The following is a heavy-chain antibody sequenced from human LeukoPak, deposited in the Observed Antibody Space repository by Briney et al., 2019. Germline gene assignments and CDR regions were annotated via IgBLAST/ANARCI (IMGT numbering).Heavy chain of an antibody. Sequence: SVKVSCKASGGTFSSYAISWVRQAPGQGLEWMGGIIPIFGTANYAQKFQGRVTMTRDTSISTAYMELSRLRSDDTAVYYCARVRIMGDYAVDYWGQGTLVTVSS. D-gene: IGHD4-17*01. CDR1: GGTFSSYA. CDR2: IIPIFGTA. J-gene: IGHJ4*02. V-gene: IGHV1-69*05. CDR3: ARVRIMGDYAVDY.